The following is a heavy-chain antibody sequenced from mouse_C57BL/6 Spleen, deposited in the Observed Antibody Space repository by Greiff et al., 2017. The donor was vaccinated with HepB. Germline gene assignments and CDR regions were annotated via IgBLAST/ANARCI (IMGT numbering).Heavy chain of an antibody. D-gene: IGHD4-1*01. V-gene: IGHV1-69*01. J-gene: IGHJ2*01. CDR2: IDPSDSYT. CDR3: ARWGGTIYFDY. Sequence: VQLQQPGAELVMPGASVKLSCKASGYTFTSYWMHWVKQRPGQGLEWIGEIDPSDSYTNYNQKFKGKSTLTVDKSSSTAYMQLSSLTSEDSAVYYCARWGGTIYFDYWGQGTTLTVSS. CDR1: GYTFTSYW.